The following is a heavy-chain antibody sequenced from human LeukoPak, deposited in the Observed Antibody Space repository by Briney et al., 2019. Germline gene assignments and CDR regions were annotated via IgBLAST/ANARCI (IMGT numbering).Heavy chain of an antibody. CDR2: VSGGADTT. CDR1: GFTFSNYA. CDR3: AKGDYGDRQYFQH. J-gene: IGHJ1*01. V-gene: IGHV3-23*01. Sequence: GGSLRLFCAAAGFTFSNYAVSWVRQTPGKGLEWVSTVSGGADTTYYADSVKGRFTISRDNPKNTMYLQMNRLRAEDTAVYYCAKGDYGDRQYFQHWGQGTLVTVSS. D-gene: IGHD2-21*02.